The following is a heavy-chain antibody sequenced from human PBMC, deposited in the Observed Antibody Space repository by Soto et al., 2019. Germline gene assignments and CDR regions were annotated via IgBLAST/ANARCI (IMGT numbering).Heavy chain of an antibody. D-gene: IGHD1-26*01. CDR1: GDSVRSGAYY. CDR2: VYYSGST. CDR3: ARVKRSTSRLDP. Sequence: PSETLSLTCSVSGDSVRSGAYYWSWIRQPPGKGLEWIGYVYYSGSTSYNPSLETGVTISVDTSKNQFSLKLTSVTPADTAIYYCARVKRSTSRLDPWGQGTLVPVSS. V-gene: IGHV4-61*08. J-gene: IGHJ5*02.